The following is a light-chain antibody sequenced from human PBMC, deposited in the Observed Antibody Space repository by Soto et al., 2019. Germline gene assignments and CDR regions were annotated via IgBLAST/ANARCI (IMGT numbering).Light chain of an antibody. CDR2: DVS. Sequence: QSVLTQPASVSGSPGQSITISCAGTSRYGGGYTYVSWYQQHPGKAPNLMIYDVSNRPSGVSNRFSGSKSGNTASLTISGLQAEDEADYYCTSYTSSSTPYVFGGGTKVTVL. CDR1: SRYGGGYTY. CDR3: TSYTSSSTPYV. V-gene: IGLV2-14*01. J-gene: IGLJ1*01.